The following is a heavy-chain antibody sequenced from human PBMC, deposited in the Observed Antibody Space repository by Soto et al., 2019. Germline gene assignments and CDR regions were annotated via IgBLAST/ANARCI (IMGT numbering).Heavy chain of an antibody. V-gene: IGHV1-18*01. CDR3: ARDYGIAAAGNSDY. CDR1: GYTFNSYG. Sequence: ASVKVCCKDSGYTFNSYGSRWVRQAPGQGLEWMGWISAYNGNTNYAQKLQGRVTMTTDTSTSTAYMELRSLRSDDTAVYYCARDYGIAAAGNSDYWGQGTLVTVSS. CDR2: ISAYNGNT. D-gene: IGHD6-13*01. J-gene: IGHJ4*02.